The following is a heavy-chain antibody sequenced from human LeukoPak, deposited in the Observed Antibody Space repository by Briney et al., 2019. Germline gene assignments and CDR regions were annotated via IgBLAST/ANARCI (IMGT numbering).Heavy chain of an antibody. J-gene: IGHJ5*02. D-gene: IGHD3-10*01. CDR1: GFIFTGYD. CDR2: KNPITGST. V-gene: IGHV1-8*01. CDR3: VRDGEGVAISVNYWFDP. Sequence: ASVKVSCRASGFIFTGYDINWVRQAAGQGLEWMGWKNPITGSTGYARQFQGRVTMTRDTSTGTAYMELTSLRSEDTAVYYCVRDGEGVAISVNYWFDPWGQGTLVTVSS.